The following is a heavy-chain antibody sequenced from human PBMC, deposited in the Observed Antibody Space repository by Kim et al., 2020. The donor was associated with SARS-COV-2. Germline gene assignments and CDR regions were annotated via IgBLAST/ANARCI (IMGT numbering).Heavy chain of an antibody. D-gene: IGHD6-13*01. V-gene: IGHV3-21*01. J-gene: IGHJ4*02. Sequence: VKGRFTISRDNAKNSLYLQMNSLRAEDTAVYYCARGIRRYSSSSGPSFDYWGQGTLVTVSS. CDR3: ARGIRRYSSSSGPSFDY.